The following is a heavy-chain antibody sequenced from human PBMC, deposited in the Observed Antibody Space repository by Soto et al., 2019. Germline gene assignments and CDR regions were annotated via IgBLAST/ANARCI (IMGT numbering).Heavy chain of an antibody. V-gene: IGHV1-18*01. D-gene: IGHD3-10*01. CDR1: GYTFSNLG. CDR3: ARWGGMGFGGGRYAMDV. Sequence: ASVKVSCKASGYTFSNLGINWLRQAAGQGLEWMGWISGYNGNTKYAQKLQGRVTTTTDTSTSTAYMELRSLRSDDTAVYYCARWGGMGFGGGRYAMDVWGQGTTVTVSS. J-gene: IGHJ6*02. CDR2: ISGYNGNT.